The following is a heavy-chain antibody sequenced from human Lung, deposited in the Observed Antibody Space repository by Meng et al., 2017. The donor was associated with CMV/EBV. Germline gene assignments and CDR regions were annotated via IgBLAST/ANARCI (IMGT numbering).Heavy chain of an antibody. CDR3: ARDFVYCSRTSYYMGDFHYYGLDV. D-gene: IGHD2-2*02. V-gene: IGHV3-48*04. CDR2: MSSSTSTI. CDR1: GFXFSSHG. J-gene: IGHJ6*02. Sequence: GGSXRLXCAVSGFXFSSHGMNWVRQAPGKGLEWVSYMSSSTSTIYYADSVKGRFTISRDNAKNSLYLEMNSRRAEDTAVYYCARDFVYCSRTSYYMGDFHYYGLDVXGQGXTVTVSS.